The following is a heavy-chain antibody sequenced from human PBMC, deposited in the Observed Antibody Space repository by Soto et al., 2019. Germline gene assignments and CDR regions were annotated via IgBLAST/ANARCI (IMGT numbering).Heavy chain of an antibody. D-gene: IGHD3-10*01. V-gene: IGHV1-69*13. CDR1: GGTFSSYA. CDR3: VRPVDGWGTMVRGVMNGMDV. CDR2: IIPIFGTA. J-gene: IGHJ6*02. Sequence: SVKVSCKASGGTFSSYAISWVRQAPGQGLEWMGGIIPIFGTANYAQKFQGRVTITADESTSTAYMELSSLRSEDTAVYYCVRPVDGWGTMVRGVMNGMDVWGQGSTVTVYS.